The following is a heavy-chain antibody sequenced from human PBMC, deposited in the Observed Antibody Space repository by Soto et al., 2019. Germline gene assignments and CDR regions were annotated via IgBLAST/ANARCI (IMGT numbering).Heavy chain of an antibody. V-gene: IGHV4-34*01. CDR2: INHSGST. Sequence: SETLSLTCAVYGGSFSGYYWSWIRQPPGKGLEWIGEINHSGSTNYNPSLKSRVAISVDTSKNQFSLKLSSVTAADTAVYYCARGPPYSSGWDRDYYYYYGMDVWGQGTTVTVYS. CDR3: ARGPPYSSGWDRDYYYYYGMDV. CDR1: GGSFSGYY. D-gene: IGHD6-19*01. J-gene: IGHJ6*02.